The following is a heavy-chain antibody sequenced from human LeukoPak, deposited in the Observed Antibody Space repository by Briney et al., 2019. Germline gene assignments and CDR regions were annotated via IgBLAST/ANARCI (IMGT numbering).Heavy chain of an antibody. CDR2: IRYDGSNK. J-gene: IGHJ4*02. CDR3: AKAAYCTSTSCHFSGYAQRPLDS. CDR1: GFTFSSYG. D-gene: IGHD2-2*01. Sequence: GGSLRLSCAASGFTFSSYGMHWVRQAPGKGLEWVAFIRYDGSNKYYADSVKGRFTISRDNSKNTLYLQMNSLRSEDTAVYYCAKAAYCTSTSCHFSGYAQRPLDSWGQGTLVTVSS. V-gene: IGHV3-30*02.